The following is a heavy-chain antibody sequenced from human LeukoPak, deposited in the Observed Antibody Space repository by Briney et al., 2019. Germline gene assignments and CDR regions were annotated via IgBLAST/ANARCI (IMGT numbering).Heavy chain of an antibody. V-gene: IGHV3-23*01. Sequence: SCKASGGTFSSYAMSWVRQAPGKGLEWVSAISGSGGSTYYADSVKGRFTISRDNSKNTLYLQMNSLRAEDTAVYYCAKEGNYYDSSGYPLPVFDYWGQGTLVTVSS. CDR3: AKEGNYYDSSGYPLPVFDY. J-gene: IGHJ4*02. CDR1: GGTFSSYA. D-gene: IGHD3-22*01. CDR2: ISGSGGST.